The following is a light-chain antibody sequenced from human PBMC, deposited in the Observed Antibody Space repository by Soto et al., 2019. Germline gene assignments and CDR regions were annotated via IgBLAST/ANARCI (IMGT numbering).Light chain of an antibody. J-gene: IGKJ1*01. V-gene: IGKV1-5*03. CDR3: QQYNSYSRM. CDR2: KAS. CDR1: QSISSW. Sequence: DIQMTQSPSTLSASVGDRVTITCRASQSISSWLAWYQQKPGKAPKLLIYKASSLESGVPSRFSGSGSGTEFTLTISSLQPDDFATYYCQQYNSYSRMFGQGTQVEIK.